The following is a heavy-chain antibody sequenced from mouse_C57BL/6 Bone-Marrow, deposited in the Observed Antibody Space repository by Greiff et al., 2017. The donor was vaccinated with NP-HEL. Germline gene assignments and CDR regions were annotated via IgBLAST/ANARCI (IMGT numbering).Heavy chain of an antibody. CDR3: ARGVYYGYAMDY. CDR1: GYTFTSYW. V-gene: IGHV1-50*01. D-gene: IGHD1-1*01. CDR2: IDPSDSYT. J-gene: IGHJ4*01. Sequence: QVQLQQPGAELVKPGASVKLSCKASGYTFTSYWMQWVKQRPGQGLEWIGEIDPSDSYTNYNQKFKGKATLTVDTSSSTAYMQLRSLTSEDSAVYYCARGVYYGYAMDYWGQGTSVTVSS.